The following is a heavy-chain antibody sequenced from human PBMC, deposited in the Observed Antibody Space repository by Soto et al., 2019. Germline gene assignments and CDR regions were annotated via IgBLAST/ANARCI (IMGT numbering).Heavy chain of an antibody. J-gene: IGHJ4*02. CDR3: ARVKGGIAHFYY. Sequence: SETLSLTCAVSGGSISTTNWWSWVRQSPGRGLEWIGEIYHNGNTNYNPPLRSRVTMSMDKSNNQFSLDLTSVTAADTAVYYCARVKGGIAHFYYWGQGALVX. D-gene: IGHD6-13*01. CDR2: IYHNGNT. CDR1: GGSISTTNW. V-gene: IGHV4-4*02.